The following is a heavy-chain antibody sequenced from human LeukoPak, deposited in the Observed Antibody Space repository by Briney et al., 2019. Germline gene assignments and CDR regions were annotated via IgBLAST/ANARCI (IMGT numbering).Heavy chain of an antibody. CDR1: GGSISSYY. D-gene: IGHD2-2*01. J-gene: IGHJ4*02. CDR3: ARVPPYCSSTSCYDEYYFDY. CDR2: IYYSGST. V-gene: IGHV4-59*01. Sequence: SETLSLTCTVSGGSISSYYWSWIRQPPGKGLEWIGYIYYSGSTNYNPSLKSRVTISVDTSKNQFSLKLSSVTAADTAVYYCARVPPYCSSTSCYDEYYFDYWGQGTLVTVS.